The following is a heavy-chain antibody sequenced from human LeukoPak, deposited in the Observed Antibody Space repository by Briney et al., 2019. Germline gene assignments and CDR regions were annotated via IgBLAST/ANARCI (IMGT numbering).Heavy chain of an antibody. V-gene: IGHV1-69*05. Sequence: SVKVSCKASGGTFSSYAISWVRQAPGQGLEWMGGIIPIFGTANYAQKFQGRVTITTDESTSTAYMELSSLRSEDTAVYYCARGYCSSTSCYTPYYFDYWGQGTLVTVSS. CDR2: IIPIFGTA. CDR1: GGTFSSYA. J-gene: IGHJ4*02. D-gene: IGHD2-2*02. CDR3: ARGYCSSTSCYTPYYFDY.